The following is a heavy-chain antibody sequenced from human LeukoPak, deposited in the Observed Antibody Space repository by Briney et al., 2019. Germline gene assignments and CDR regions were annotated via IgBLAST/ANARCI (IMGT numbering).Heavy chain of an antibody. CDR3: ARGRYSGFFDY. CDR2: INHSANT. J-gene: IGHJ4*02. D-gene: IGHD5-12*01. Sequence: PSETLSLTCVVYGGSFSGYYWTWIRQPPGKGLEWIGEINHSANTHYNPSLKSRVTISLDTSKSQFSLNLSSVTAADTAVFYCARGRYSGFFDYWGQGTPVTVSS. V-gene: IGHV4-34*01. CDR1: GGSFSGYY.